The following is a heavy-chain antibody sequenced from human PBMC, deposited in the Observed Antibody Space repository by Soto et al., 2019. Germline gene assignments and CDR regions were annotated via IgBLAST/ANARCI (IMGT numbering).Heavy chain of an antibody. Sequence: QVQLQESGPGLVKPSETLSLTCTVSGGSVSSGSYYWSWIRQPPGKGLEWIGYIYYSGSTNYNPSLKSRVTISVDTSKNQFSLKLSSVTAADTAVYYCENYPTTVTSDYWGQGTLVTVYS. J-gene: IGHJ4*02. CDR3: ENYPTTVTSDY. CDR1: GGSVSSGSYY. CDR2: IYYSGST. D-gene: IGHD4-17*01. V-gene: IGHV4-61*01.